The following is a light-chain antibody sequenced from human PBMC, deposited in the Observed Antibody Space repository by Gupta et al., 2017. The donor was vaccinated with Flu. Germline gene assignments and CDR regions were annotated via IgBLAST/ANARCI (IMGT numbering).Light chain of an antibody. CDR1: QSLSSSY. J-gene: IGKJ3*01. V-gene: IGKV3-20*01. Sequence: EVVLTQSPATLSLSPGERATLSCRASQSLSSSYFAWYQQKPGQAPRLLIYGGSSRATGTPDRFSGSGSGTDFTLTISRLEPEDFAVYYCQQYDSSPLTFGPGTKVD. CDR2: GGS. CDR3: QQYDSSPLT.